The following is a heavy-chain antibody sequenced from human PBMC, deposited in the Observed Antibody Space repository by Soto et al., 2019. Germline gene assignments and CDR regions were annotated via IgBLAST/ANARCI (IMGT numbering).Heavy chain of an antibody. J-gene: IGHJ5*02. CDR1: GYTFTSYG. Sequence: ASVKVSCKASGYTFTSYGLSWVRQAPGQGLEWMGRISAYNYNTNYAQKLQGRVTMTTDTSTSTAYMELRSLRSDDTAVYYCARVVGALEHWFDPWGQGTLVTVSS. D-gene: IGHD1-26*01. CDR3: ARVVGALEHWFDP. V-gene: IGHV1-18*01. CDR2: ISAYNYNT.